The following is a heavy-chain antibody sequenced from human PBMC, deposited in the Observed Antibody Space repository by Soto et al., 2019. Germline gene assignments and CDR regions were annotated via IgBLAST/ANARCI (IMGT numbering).Heavy chain of an antibody. CDR2: ISGSCGST. V-gene: IGHV3-23*01. D-gene: IGHD3-22*01. J-gene: IGHJ4*02. CDR3: AKGQTLNYYDSSGYPYYFDY. CDR1: GFTFSSYA. Sequence: GGSLRLSCAASGFTFSSYAMSWVRQAPGKGLEWVSAISGSCGSTYYADSVKGRFTISRDNSKNTLYLQMNSLRAEDTAVYYCAKGQTLNYYDSSGYPYYFDYWGQGTLVTVSS.